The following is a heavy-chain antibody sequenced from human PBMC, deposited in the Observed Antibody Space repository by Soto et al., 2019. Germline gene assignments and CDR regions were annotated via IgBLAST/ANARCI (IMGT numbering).Heavy chain of an antibody. Sequence: ASVKVSCKASGYTFTSYGISWVRQAPGQGLEWMGWISAYNGNTNYAQKLQGRVTMTTDTSTSTAYMELRSLRSDDTAVYYCARQPEGHLGTGYFDYWGQGTLVTVSS. V-gene: IGHV1-18*01. CDR2: ISAYNGNT. CDR1: GYTFTSYG. CDR3: ARQPEGHLGTGYFDY. J-gene: IGHJ4*02. D-gene: IGHD3-16*01.